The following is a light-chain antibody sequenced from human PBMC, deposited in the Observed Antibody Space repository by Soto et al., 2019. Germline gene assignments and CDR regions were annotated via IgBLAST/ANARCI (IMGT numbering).Light chain of an antibody. Sequence: EVGLTQAPGGLSLSPGARATLSCRASQSVSSSYLAWYQQKPGPAPRVVIYGVSRRATGIPDRFSGSGSGTDFTLTISRLEPEDFAVYYCQQYDNSPLTFGGGTKVDIK. CDR2: GVS. J-gene: IGKJ4*01. CDR1: QSVSSSY. V-gene: IGKV3-20*01. CDR3: QQYDNSPLT.